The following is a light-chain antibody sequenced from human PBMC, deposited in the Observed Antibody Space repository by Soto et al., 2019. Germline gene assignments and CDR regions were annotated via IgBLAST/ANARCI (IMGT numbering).Light chain of an antibody. CDR3: QQRSNWPVT. CDR2: DAS. Sequence: EIVLTQSPATLSLSPGERATLSCRASQSVSSYLAWYQQKPGQAPRLLIYDASNRATGIPARFSGSGSGTEFTLTISSLEAEDIAVYYCQQRSNWPVTFGPGTKVDIK. V-gene: IGKV3-11*01. J-gene: IGKJ3*01. CDR1: QSVSSY.